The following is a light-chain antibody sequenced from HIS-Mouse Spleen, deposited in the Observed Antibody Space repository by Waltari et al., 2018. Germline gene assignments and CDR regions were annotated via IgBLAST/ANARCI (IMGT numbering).Light chain of an antibody. V-gene: IGLV2-23*03. CDR3: CSYAGSSTFDV. J-gene: IGLJ1*01. CDR2: EGS. Sequence: QSALTQPASVSGSPGQSITISCTGTSSDVGSYNLVSCYKQPPAKAPKLMIYEGSKRPSGFSNRFSGSKSGNTASLTISGLQAEDEADYYCCSYAGSSTFDVFGTGTKVTVL. CDR1: SSDVGSYNL.